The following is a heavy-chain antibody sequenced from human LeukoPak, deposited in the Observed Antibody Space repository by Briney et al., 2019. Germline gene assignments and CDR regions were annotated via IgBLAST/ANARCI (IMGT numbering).Heavy chain of an antibody. D-gene: IGHD6-13*01. J-gene: IGHJ5*02. CDR3: ARGDYSSSWYEYNWFDP. V-gene: IGHV4-38-2*02. CDR1: GGSISSGYY. CDR2: IYHSGNT. Sequence: PSETLSLTCTVSGGSISSGYYWGWIRQPPGKGLEWIGSIYHSGNTYYSPPLKSRVTISVDTSKNQFSLKLSSVTAADTAVYYCARGDYSSSWYEYNWFDPWGQGTLVTVSS.